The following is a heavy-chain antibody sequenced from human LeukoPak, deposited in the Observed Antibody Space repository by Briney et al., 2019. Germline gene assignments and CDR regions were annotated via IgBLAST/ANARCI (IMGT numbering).Heavy chain of an antibody. D-gene: IGHD5-12*01. J-gene: IGHJ5*02. CDR1: GFTFSSYW. V-gene: IGHV3-7*01. Sequence: GGSLRLSCAASGFTFSSYWMSWVRQAPGKGLEWVANIKQDGSEKYHVDSVKGRFTISRDNAKNSLYLQMNSLRAEDTAVYYCARDNSGYDLNWFDPWGQGTLVTVSS. CDR2: IKQDGSEK. CDR3: ARDNSGYDLNWFDP.